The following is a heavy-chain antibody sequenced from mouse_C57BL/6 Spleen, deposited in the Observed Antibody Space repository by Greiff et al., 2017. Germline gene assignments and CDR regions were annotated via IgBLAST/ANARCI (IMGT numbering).Heavy chain of an antibody. J-gene: IGHJ4*01. V-gene: IGHV1-22*01. CDR3: ARRGYGYDYAMDY. D-gene: IGHD2-2*01. CDR1: GYTFTDYN. Sequence: EVQLQESGPELVKPGASVKMSCKASGYTFTDYNMHWVKQSHGKSLEWIGHINPNNGGTSYNQKFKGKATLTVNKSSSTAYMELRSLTSEDSAVYYGARRGYGYDYAMDYWGQGTSVTVSS. CDR2: INPNNGGT.